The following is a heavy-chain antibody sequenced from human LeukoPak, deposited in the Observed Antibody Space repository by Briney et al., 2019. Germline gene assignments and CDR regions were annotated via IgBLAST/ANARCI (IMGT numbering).Heavy chain of an antibody. Sequence: SETLSLTCTVSGGSISSGSYYWSWMRQPAGKGLEWIGRIYTSGSTNYNPSLKSRVTISVDTSKNQFSLKLNSVTAADTAVYYCARGNREARVKIVVVPTASNWFDPWGQGTLVTVSS. CDR1: GGSISSGSYY. CDR2: IYTSGST. D-gene: IGHD2-2*01. CDR3: ARGNREARVKIVVVPTASNWFDP. J-gene: IGHJ5*02. V-gene: IGHV4-61*02.